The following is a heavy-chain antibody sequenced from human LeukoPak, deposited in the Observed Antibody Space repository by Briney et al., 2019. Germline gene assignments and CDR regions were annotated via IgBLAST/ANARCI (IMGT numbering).Heavy chain of an antibody. CDR1: GFTFSTYA. CDR3: ARRPSIVGAITRAFDY. CDR2: ISGSGGST. D-gene: IGHD1-26*01. Sequence: GGSLRLSCAASGFTFSTYAMSWVRHAPAKGLEWVSAISGSGGSTYYADSVKGRYTISRDNSKNTLYLQMNSLRAEDTAVYYCARRPSIVGAITRAFDYWGQGTLVTVSS. V-gene: IGHV3-23*01. J-gene: IGHJ4*02.